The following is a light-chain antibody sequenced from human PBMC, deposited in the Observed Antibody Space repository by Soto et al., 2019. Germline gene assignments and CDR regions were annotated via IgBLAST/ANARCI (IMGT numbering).Light chain of an antibody. CDR2: EVS. J-gene: IGKJ5*01. CDR1: QSLLHITGETF. CDR3: MQSTQLPTT. V-gene: IGKV2D-29*02. Sequence: DVVMTQTPLSLSVAPGQPASISCKSSQSLLHITGETFLFWYLQKPGQSPQLLIYEVSTRVSGVPDRFSGSGSGTDFTLEISRVETDDVGIYYCMQSTQLPTTFGQGTRLGIE.